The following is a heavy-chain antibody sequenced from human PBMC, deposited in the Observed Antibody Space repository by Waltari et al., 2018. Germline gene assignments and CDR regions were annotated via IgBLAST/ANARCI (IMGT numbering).Heavy chain of an antibody. CDR1: GFTFNNYA. J-gene: IGHJ4*02. D-gene: IGHD3-22*01. CDR2: MRSGGWST. V-gene: IGHV3-23*01. Sequence: EVQLLESGGGLVQPGGSLRLSCAASGFTFNNYAMSWVRQAPGKGLEGVSAMRSGGWSTVWADSVKGRFTISRDNSKNTLILQMNSLRAEDTAVYYCAKDLGYQYESSGYDYWGQGTLVTVSS. CDR3: AKDLGYQYESSGYDY.